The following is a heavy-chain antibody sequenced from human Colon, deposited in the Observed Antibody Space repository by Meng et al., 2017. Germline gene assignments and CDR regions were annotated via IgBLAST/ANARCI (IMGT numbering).Heavy chain of an antibody. J-gene: IGHJ5*02. Sequence: QVQLVQSGAELTKPGASVKVSCKASGYTFSTYTINWVRQAHGRGLEWMGSISTNTGTPTYTQGFTGRFVFSLDTSVSTAYLQISSLKAEDTAVYYCARGGNFDPWGQGTLVTVSS. D-gene: IGHD2/OR15-2a*01. CDR3: ARGGNFDP. V-gene: IGHV7-4-1*02. CDR2: ISTNTGTP. CDR1: GYTFSTYT.